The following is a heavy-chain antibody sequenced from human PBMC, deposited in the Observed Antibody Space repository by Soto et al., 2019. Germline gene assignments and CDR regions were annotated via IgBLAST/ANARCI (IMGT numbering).Heavy chain of an antibody. Sequence: PSETLSLTCAVSAGSISTTNWYVWVRQLPGMGLEWIGEIYHTGTTTYNPSLKSRVTMSVDTSKNQFSLRLSFVTAADTAVYYCATSSGSAYGLDVWGPGATVTVSS. V-gene: IGHV4-4*02. D-gene: IGHD3-10*01. CDR3: ATSSGSAYGLDV. CDR2: IYHTGTT. J-gene: IGHJ6*02. CDR1: AGSISTTNW.